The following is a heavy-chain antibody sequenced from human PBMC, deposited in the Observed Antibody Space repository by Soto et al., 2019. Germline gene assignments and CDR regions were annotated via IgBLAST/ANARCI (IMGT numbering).Heavy chain of an antibody. J-gene: IGHJ4*02. CDR3: ARTDRYQLSSCSDY. D-gene: IGHD2-2*01. Sequence: WETLCLTCTVSGGSVSSGSYYWSWIRQPPGKGLEWIGYIYYSGSTNYNPSLKSRVTISVDTSKNQFSLKLTSVTAADTAVYYWARTDRYQLSSCSDYRGQVTLVTVSS. CDR1: GGSVSSGSYY. CDR2: IYYSGST. V-gene: IGHV4-61*01.